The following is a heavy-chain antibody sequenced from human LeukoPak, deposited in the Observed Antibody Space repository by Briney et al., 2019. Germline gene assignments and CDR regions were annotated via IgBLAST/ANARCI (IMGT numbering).Heavy chain of an antibody. CDR3: ARRLTQYDCFDP. CDR2: TYYRSTWYN. V-gene: IGHV6-1*01. D-gene: IGHD2-2*01. Sequence: SQTLSLTCAISGDSVSCNSVTWNWIRQSPSRGLEWLGRTYYRSTWYNDYAVSVGGRITVNPDTSKNQFSLHLNSVTPEDTAVYYCARRLTQYDCFDPWGQGILVTVSS. CDR1: GDSVSCNSVT. J-gene: IGHJ5*02.